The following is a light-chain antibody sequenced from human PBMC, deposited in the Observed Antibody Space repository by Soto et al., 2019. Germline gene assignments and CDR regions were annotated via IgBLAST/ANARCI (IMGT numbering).Light chain of an antibody. CDR2: EVS. CDR3: SSFADSNSYV. V-gene: IGLV2-8*01. CDR1: SSDIGGYTY. Sequence: QSALTQPPCASGSPGQSVTISCSGSSSDIGGYTYVSWYQHHPGKAPKLMIYEVSKRPSGVPDRFSGSKSGNTASLTVSGLQAEDEADYYCSSFADSNSYVFGTGTKVTVL. J-gene: IGLJ1*01.